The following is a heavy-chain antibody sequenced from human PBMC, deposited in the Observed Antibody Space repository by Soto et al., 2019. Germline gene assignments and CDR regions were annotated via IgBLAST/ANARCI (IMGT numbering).Heavy chain of an antibody. V-gene: IGHV5-10-1*01. CDR2: IDPSDSYT. J-gene: IGHJ4*02. Sequence: PGESLKISCKGSGYSFTSYWISWVRQMPGKGLEWMGRIDPSDSYTNYSPSFQGHVTISADKSISTAYLQWSSLKASDTAMYYCASYPSSSWYGATVTTGGQGTLVTVPQ. D-gene: IGHD6-13*01. CDR3: ASYPSSSWYGATVTT. CDR1: GYSFTSYW.